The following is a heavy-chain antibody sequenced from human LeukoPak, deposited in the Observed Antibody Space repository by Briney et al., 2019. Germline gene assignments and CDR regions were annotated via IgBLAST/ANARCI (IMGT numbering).Heavy chain of an antibody. J-gene: IGHJ3*02. CDR1: GGSISSYY. V-gene: IGHV4-4*07. CDR2: IYTSGST. Sequence: PSETLSLTCTVSGGSISSYYWSWIRRPAGKGLEWIGRIYTSGSTNYNPSLKSRVTMSVDTSKNRFSLKLSSVTAADTAVYYCARPTYYYDSSGYYFDAFDIWGQGTMVIVSS. D-gene: IGHD3-22*01. CDR3: ARPTYYYDSSGYYFDAFDI.